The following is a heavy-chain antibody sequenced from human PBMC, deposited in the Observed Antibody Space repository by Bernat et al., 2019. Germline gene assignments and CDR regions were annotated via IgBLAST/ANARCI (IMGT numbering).Heavy chain of an antibody. CDR2: ISYDGSNK. CDR1: GFTFSSYA. J-gene: IGHJ4*02. CDR3: ARDGGTMVRGGIAY. D-gene: IGHD3-10*01. V-gene: IGHV3-30-3*01. Sequence: QVQLVESGGGVVQPGRSLRLSCAASGFTFSSYAMHWVRQAPGKGLEWVAVISYDGSNKYYADSVKGRFTISRDNSKNTLYLQMNSLRAEDTAVYYWARDGGTMVRGGIAYWGQGTLVTVSS.